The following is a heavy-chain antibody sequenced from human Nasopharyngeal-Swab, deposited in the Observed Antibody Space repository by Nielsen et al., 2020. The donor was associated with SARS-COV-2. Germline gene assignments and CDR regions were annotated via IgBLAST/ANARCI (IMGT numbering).Heavy chain of an antibody. CDR1: GYTFTSYA. CDR2: INAGNGNT. CDR3: ARDDYYYYGMDV. Sequence: ASVKVSCKASGYTFTSYAMHWVRQAPGQRLEWMGWINAGNGNTKYSQKFQGRVAITRDTSASTAYMELSGLRSEDTAVYYCARDDYYYYGMDVWGQGTTVTVSS. J-gene: IGHJ6*02. V-gene: IGHV1-3*01.